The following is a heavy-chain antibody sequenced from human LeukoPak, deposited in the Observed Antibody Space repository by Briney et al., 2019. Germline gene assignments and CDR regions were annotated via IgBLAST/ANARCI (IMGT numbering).Heavy chain of an antibody. CDR3: VRGMDV. CDR1: GFNFDNAW. CDR2: IKQDGSEK. V-gene: IGHV3-7*01. J-gene: IGHJ6*02. Sequence: GGSLRLSCAASGFNFDNAWMYWVRQAPGKGLEWVANIKQDGSEKYYVDSVKGRFTISRDNAKDSLYLQMNSLRAEDTAVYYCVRGMDVWGQGTTVTVSS.